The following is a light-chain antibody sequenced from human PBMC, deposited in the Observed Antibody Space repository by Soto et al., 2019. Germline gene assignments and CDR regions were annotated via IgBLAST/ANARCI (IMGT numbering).Light chain of an antibody. V-gene: IGKV1-5*01. J-gene: IGKJ1*01. CDR2: DAS. CDR1: QSISSW. Sequence: DIQMTQSPSTLSASVGDRVTITCRASQSISSWLAWYQQKPGQAPKLLIYDASSLESGVPSRFSGSGSGTEFTLTSRSLQPDDFATYYCQQYNSYLTFGQGTKVEIK. CDR3: QQYNSYLT.